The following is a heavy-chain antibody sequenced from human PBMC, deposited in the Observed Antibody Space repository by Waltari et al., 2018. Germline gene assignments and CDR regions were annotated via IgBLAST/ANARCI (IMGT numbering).Heavy chain of an antibody. Sequence: EVQLVESGGGLVQPGGSMRLSCGGPGFTLSSFWMRWVRQAPGKGLDWVANMNRDGSETYYVDSVKGRFTISRDNAKNALYLEMNTLRVEDTAIYYCARLSSSWNEKGAFDIWGQGTMVTVSS. CDR1: GFTLSSFW. CDR3: ARLSSSWNEKGAFDI. D-gene: IGHD6-13*01. V-gene: IGHV3-7*01. CDR2: MNRDGSET. J-gene: IGHJ3*02.